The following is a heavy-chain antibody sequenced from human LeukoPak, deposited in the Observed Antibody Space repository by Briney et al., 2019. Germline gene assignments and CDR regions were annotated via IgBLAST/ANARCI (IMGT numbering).Heavy chain of an antibody. D-gene: IGHD1-26*01. CDR3: AREYSGSYNY. J-gene: IGHJ4*02. CDR1: GGYFSGYY. CDR2: INYSGST. Sequence: SETLSLTCAVYGGYFSGYYWSWIRQPPGKGLEWIGEINYSGSTNYNPSLKSRVTISVDTSRNQFSLKLSSVTAADTAVYYCAREYSGSYNYWGQGTLVTVSS. V-gene: IGHV4-34*01.